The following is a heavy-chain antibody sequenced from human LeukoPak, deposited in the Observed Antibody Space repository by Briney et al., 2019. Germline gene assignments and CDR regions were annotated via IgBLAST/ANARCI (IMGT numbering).Heavy chain of an antibody. J-gene: IGHJ6*03. V-gene: IGHV3-73*01. CDR2: IRSKDNSCAT. D-gene: IGHD1-26*01. Sequence: GGSLRLSCAASGFTFSGSAMHWVRQASGKGLEWVGRIRSKDNSCATAYAASVKGRFTISRDDSKNKAYLQMNSLKTEDTAVYYCTNARYSGSYYDDYYYYMDVWGKGTTVTVSS. CDR1: GFTFSGSA. CDR3: TNARYSGSYYDDYYYYMDV.